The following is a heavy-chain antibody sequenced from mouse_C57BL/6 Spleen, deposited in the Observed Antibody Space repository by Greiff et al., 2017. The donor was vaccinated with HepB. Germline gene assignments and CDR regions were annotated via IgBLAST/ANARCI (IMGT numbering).Heavy chain of an antibody. V-gene: IGHV10-1*01. Sequence: EVKLQESGGGLVQPKGSLKLSCAASGFSFNTYAMNWVRQAPGKGLEWVARIRSKSNNYATYYADSVKDRFTISRDDSESMLYLQMNNLKTEDTAMYYCVRRSGDGPWFAYWGQGTLVTVSA. CDR2: IRSKSNNYAT. CDR3: VRRSGDGPWFAY. CDR1: GFSFNTYA. D-gene: IGHD2-3*01. J-gene: IGHJ3*01.